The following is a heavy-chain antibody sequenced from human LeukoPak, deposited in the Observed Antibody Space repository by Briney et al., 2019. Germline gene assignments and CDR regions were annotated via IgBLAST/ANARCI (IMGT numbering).Heavy chain of an antibody. CDR1: GYTFTNYY. CDR2: INPSGGST. V-gene: IGHV1-46*01. D-gene: IGHD3-22*01. CDR3: ARDYYDGTQSLDY. J-gene: IGHJ4*02. Sequence: ASVKVSCKASGYTFTNYYMHWVRQAPGQGLEWMGIINPSGGSTSYAQKFRGRVTMTRDTSTSTVYMELSSLRSEDTAVYYCARDYYDGTQSLDYWGQGTLVTVSS.